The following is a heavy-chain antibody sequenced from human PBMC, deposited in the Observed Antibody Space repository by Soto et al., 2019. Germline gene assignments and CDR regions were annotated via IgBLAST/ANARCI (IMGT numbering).Heavy chain of an antibody. CDR2: MNPNSGNT. Sequence: QVQLVQSGAEVKKPGASVKVSCKPPGYTFPSYDINWVGQATGQGLGWMGWMNPNSGNTGYAQKFQGRVTMTRNTSISTAYMELSSLRSEDTAVYYCASGSGAVDYWGQGTLVTVSS. CDR1: GYTFPSYD. D-gene: IGHD6-19*01. CDR3: ASGSGAVDY. J-gene: IGHJ4*02. V-gene: IGHV1-8*01.